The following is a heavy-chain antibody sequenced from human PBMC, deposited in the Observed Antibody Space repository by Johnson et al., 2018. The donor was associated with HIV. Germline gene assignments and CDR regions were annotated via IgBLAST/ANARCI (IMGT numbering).Heavy chain of an antibody. CDR2: ISPDESKT. CDR3: ARDRDLGRAFDI. Sequence: VQLVESGGDLVQPGGSLRLSCVASGFSFSNYWMHWVRQAPGKGPVWVSRISPDESKTDYADSVKGRFTISRDNAKNTLHLQMNSLRAEDTALYYCARDRDLGRAFDIWGQGTMVTVYS. J-gene: IGHJ3*02. V-gene: IGHV3-74*01. CDR1: GFSFSNYW. D-gene: IGHD1-26*01.